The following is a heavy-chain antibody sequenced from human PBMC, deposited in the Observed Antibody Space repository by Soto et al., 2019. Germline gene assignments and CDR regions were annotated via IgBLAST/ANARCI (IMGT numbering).Heavy chain of an antibody. V-gene: IGHV4-34*01. D-gene: IGHD2-2*01. CDR1: GGSFSGYY. CDR3: ARGTYCSSTSCYWGMDV. Sequence: QVQLQQWGAGLLKPSETLSLTCAVYGGSFSGYYWCWIRQPPGKGLEWIGEINHSGSTNYNPSLKRRVTISVDTSKNQVSLKLSSVTAADTAVYYCARGTYCSSTSCYWGMDVWGQGTTVTVSS. J-gene: IGHJ6*02. CDR2: INHSGST.